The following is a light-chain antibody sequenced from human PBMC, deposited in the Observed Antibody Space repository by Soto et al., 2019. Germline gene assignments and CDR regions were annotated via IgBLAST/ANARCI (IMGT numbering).Light chain of an antibody. J-gene: IGKJ1*01. CDR3: QQTYSPPPT. CDR1: QSIDNY. CDR2: GAS. V-gene: IGKV1-39*01. Sequence: GERVTITCRASQSIDNYLNWYQHRPGEAPKLLIFGASSLQRGVPSRFSGSGSGTEFTLSISGLQRDDFATYYCQQTYSPPPTFGPGTKVDIK.